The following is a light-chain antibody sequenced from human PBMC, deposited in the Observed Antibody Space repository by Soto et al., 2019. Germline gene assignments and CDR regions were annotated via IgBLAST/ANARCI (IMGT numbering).Light chain of an antibody. V-gene: IGLV1-40*01. CDR1: SSNIGAGYR. Sequence: QSVLTQPPSVSGAPGQRVTISCTGSSSNIGAGYRVRWYQQVPGTAPKLLIYGNTNRPSGVPDRFSASTSATSASLAITGLQAEDEGDYYCQSYDNRLSGYVFGTGTKVTVL. J-gene: IGLJ1*01. CDR3: QSYDNRLSGYV. CDR2: GNT.